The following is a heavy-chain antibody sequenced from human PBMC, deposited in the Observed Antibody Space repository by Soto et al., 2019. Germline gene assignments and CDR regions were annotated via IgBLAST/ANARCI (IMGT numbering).Heavy chain of an antibody. V-gene: IGHV1-2*04. D-gene: IGHD3-9*01. CDR2: INPNSGGT. CDR1: GYTFTCYY. CDR3: ARGETNRDYDILTGYSRYYYMDV. Sequence: ASVKVSCKASGYTFTCYYMHWVRQAPGQGLEWMGWINPNSGGTNYAQKFQGWVTMTRDTSISTAYMELSRLRSDDTAVYYCARGETNRDYDILTGYSRYYYMDVWGKGTTVTVSS. J-gene: IGHJ6*03.